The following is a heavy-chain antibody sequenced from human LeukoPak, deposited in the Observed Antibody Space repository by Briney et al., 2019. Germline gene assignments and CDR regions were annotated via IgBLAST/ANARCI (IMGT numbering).Heavy chain of an antibody. CDR3: AGGQMFTSGGFDN. CDR2: ISGTGGRT. CDR1: GFTFSTYA. Sequence: GGSLRLSCAASGFTFSTYAMSWVRQAPGKGLEWVSDISGTGGRTYYADSVKGRFTISRDNSKKMVYLQMNSLRAEDTALYYCAGGQMFTSGGFDNWGQGALVTVSS. V-gene: IGHV3-23*01. D-gene: IGHD6-19*01. J-gene: IGHJ4*02.